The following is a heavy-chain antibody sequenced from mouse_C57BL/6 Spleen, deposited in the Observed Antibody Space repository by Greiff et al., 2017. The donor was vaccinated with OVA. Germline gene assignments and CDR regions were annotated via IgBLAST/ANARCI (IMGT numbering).Heavy chain of an antibody. CDR3: ARDYGSSVYFDF. CDR2: IYPGSGST. V-gene: IGHV1-55*01. CDR1: GYTFTSYW. J-gene: IGHJ1*03. Sequence: VQLQQPGAELVKPGASVKMSCKASGYTFTSYWITWVKQRPGQGLEWIGDIYPGSGSTNYNEKFKSKATMTVDTSSSTAYMQLSSLTSEDSAVYYCARDYGSSVYFDFWGTGTTVTVSS. D-gene: IGHD1-1*01.